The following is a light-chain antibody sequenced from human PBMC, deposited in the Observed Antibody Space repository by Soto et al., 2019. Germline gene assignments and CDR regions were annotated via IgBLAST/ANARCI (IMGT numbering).Light chain of an antibody. V-gene: IGLV2-11*01. Sequence: QSALTQPRSVSGSPGQSVTISCTGTRSDVGSYDYVSWHQQYPGKAPKLMIYDVSKRPSGVPDRFSGSKSGNTASLTISGLQAEDEADYYCCSYAGSKGYVFGTGTKVTVL. CDR3: CSYAGSKGYV. J-gene: IGLJ1*01. CDR1: RSDVGSYDY. CDR2: DVS.